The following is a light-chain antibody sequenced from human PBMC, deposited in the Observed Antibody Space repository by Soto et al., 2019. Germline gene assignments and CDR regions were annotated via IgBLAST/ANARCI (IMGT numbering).Light chain of an antibody. Sequence: EIVLTQSPGTLSLSPGERATLSCRASQSVSSSYLAWYQQKPGQAPRLLIYGASGRATGIPDRFSGSGSGKYFTLTISRLEPEDFAVYYCQQYGSSIFTFGPGTKVDIK. V-gene: IGKV3-20*01. CDR2: GAS. CDR1: QSVSSSY. CDR3: QQYGSSIFT. J-gene: IGKJ3*01.